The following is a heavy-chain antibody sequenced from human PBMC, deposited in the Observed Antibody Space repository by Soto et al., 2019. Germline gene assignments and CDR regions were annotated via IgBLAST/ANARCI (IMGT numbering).Heavy chain of an antibody. CDR3: ARDKGPAAIASGYYYYYGMDV. Sequence: ASVKVSCKASGYTFTGYYMHWVRQAPGQGLEWMGWINPNSGGTNYAQKFQGWVTMTRDTSISTAYMELSRLRSDDTAVYYCARDKGPAAIASGYYYYYGMDVWGQGTTVTVS. CDR2: INPNSGGT. D-gene: IGHD2-2*01. V-gene: IGHV1-2*04. CDR1: GYTFTGYY. J-gene: IGHJ6*02.